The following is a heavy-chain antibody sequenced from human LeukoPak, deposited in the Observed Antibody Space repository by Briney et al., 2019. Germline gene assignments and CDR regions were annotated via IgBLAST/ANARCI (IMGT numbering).Heavy chain of an antibody. D-gene: IGHD3-3*01. V-gene: IGHV4-61*02. J-gene: IGHJ5*02. CDR2: IYTSGST. CDR3: ARDIRFLEWSLA. CDR1: GGSITSGSYY. Sequence: SQTLSLTCTVSGGSITSGSYYWSWIRQPAGKGLEWLGRIYTSGSTNYNPSLKSRVTMSLDTSKNQFSLKLSSVTAADTAVYYCARDIRFLEWSLAWDQGTLVTVSS.